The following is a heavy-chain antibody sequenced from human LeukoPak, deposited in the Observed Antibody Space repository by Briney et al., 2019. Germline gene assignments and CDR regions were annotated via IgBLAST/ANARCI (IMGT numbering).Heavy chain of an antibody. CDR2: IYHSGST. V-gene: IGHV4-30-2*01. CDR3: ARSGLEIPTSGYYYYYGMDV. D-gene: IGHD1-26*01. Sequence: PSETLSLTCAVSGGSISSGGYSWSWIRQPPGKGLEWIGYIYHSGSTYYNPSFKSRVTISVDRSKNQFSLKLSSVTAADTAVYYCARSGLEIPTSGYYYYYGMDVWGQGTTVTVSS. J-gene: IGHJ6*02. CDR1: GGSISSGGYS.